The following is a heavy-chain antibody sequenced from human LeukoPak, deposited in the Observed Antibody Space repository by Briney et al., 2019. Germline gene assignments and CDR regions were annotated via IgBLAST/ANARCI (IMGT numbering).Heavy chain of an antibody. Sequence: AGGSLRLSCAVSGFPFTSYWMSWVRQAPGKGLEWVANIKQDGSERYYVDSVKGRFTISRDNAKNSLYLQMNSLRAEDTALYYCARGGVSRAFDIWGQGTMVTVSS. V-gene: IGHV3-7*03. CDR1: GFPFTSYW. D-gene: IGHD3-16*01. CDR2: IKQDGSER. CDR3: ARGGVSRAFDI. J-gene: IGHJ3*02.